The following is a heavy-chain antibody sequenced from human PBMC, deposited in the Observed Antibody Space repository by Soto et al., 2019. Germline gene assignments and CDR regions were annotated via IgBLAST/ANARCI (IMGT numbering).Heavy chain of an antibody. Sequence: SETLSLTCAVYGGSFSGYYWSWIHQPPGKGLEWIGEINHSGSTNYNPSLKSRVTISVDTSKNQFSLKLSSVTAADTAVYYCARVRDYDFWSGYYKSYFDYWGQGTLVTVSS. CDR1: GGSFSGYY. V-gene: IGHV4-34*01. CDR2: INHSGST. D-gene: IGHD3-3*01. J-gene: IGHJ4*02. CDR3: ARVRDYDFWSGYYKSYFDY.